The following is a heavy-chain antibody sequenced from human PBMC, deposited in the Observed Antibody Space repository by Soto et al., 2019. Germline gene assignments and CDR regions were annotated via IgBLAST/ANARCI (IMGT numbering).Heavy chain of an antibody. V-gene: IGHV1-8*01. CDR2: MNANSGNT. CDR3: ATGLWFGELVYPPLDY. J-gene: IGHJ4*02. D-gene: IGHD3-10*01. Sequence: QVQLVQSGAEVKKPGSSVKVSCKASGYTFTSYDINWVRQATGEGLERMGWMNANSGNTGYVQKFQGRVTMTRNTSISTAYMELSSLRSEDTAVYYCATGLWFGELVYPPLDYWGQGTLVTVSS. CDR1: GYTFTSYD.